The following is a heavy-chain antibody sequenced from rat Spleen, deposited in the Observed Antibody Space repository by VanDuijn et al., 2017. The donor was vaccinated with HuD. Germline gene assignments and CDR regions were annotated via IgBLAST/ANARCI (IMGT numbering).Heavy chain of an antibody. D-gene: IGHD1-6*01. J-gene: IGHJ2*01. CDR1: GFTFDDYH. CDR3: TRDRILRSTGFDY. Sequence: EVQLVESGGGLMQPGRSMKLSCAASGFTFDDYHMAWVRQAPTKGLEWVASINYDGSSTYYRDSVKGRFTLSRDNAKSSLYLQMDSLRSEDTATYYCTRDRILRSTGFDYWGQGVMVTVSS. CDR2: INYDGSST. V-gene: IGHV5-20*01.